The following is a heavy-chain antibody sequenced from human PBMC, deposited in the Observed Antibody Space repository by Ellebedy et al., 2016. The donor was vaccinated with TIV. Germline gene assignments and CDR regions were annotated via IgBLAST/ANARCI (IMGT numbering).Heavy chain of an antibody. CDR3: AKSLGGDFRSGTFSS. D-gene: IGHD3-10*01. Sequence: PGGSLRLSCVASGFTFDAYAMHWVRQAPGKGLEWVSGFSWSSGDMGYADSVKGRFTISRDNAKNSLYLQMNSLRTADTALYYCAKSLGGDFRSGTFSSWGQGTLVTVSS. J-gene: IGHJ5*02. CDR1: GFTFDAYA. CDR2: FSWSSGDM. V-gene: IGHV3-9*01.